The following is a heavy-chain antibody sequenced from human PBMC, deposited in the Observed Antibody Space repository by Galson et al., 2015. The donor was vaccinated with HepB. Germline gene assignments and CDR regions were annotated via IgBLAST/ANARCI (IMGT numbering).Heavy chain of an antibody. CDR1: GYTFTGYY. D-gene: IGHD3-22*01. Sequence: SVKVSCKASGYTFTGYYIHWVRQAPGQGLEWMGWINPDSGGTNYAQKFQGRVTMTRETSISTAYMELGRLRSDDTAVYYCARGVARDSAGYYIGYFYGMDVWGQGTTVTVSS. J-gene: IGHJ6*02. CDR3: ARGVARDSAGYYIGYFYGMDV. V-gene: IGHV1-2*02. CDR2: INPDSGGT.